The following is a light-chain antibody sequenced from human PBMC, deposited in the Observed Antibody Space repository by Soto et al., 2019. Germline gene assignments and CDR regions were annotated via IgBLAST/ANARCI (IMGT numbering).Light chain of an antibody. Sequence: DIQMTQSPSSLSASVGDRVTITCRASQGISSYLVWYQQRQGRAPKLLIYDASSLLSGVPSRFSGSGSGTDFTLTISNLQPEDFATYYCQQSYRPPYTFGQGTKLE. CDR3: QQSYRPPYT. CDR1: QGISSY. V-gene: IGKV1-39*01. CDR2: DAS. J-gene: IGKJ2*01.